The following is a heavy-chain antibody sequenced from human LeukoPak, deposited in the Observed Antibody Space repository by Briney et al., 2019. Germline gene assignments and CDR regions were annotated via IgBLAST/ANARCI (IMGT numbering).Heavy chain of an antibody. V-gene: IGHV1-8*03. CDR2: MNPNSGNT. D-gene: IGHD3-10*01. Sequence: ASVKVSCKASGYTFTSYDINWVRQATGQGLEWMGWMNPNSGNTGYAQKFRGRVTITRNTSISTAYMELSSLRSEDTAVYYCAREGRFTMVRGVMRYYYYYYMDVWGKGTTVTVSS. CDR1: GYTFTSYD. J-gene: IGHJ6*03. CDR3: AREGRFTMVRGVMRYYYYYYMDV.